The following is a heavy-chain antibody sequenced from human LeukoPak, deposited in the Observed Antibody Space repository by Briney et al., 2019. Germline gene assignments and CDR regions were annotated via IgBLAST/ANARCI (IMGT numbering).Heavy chain of an antibody. V-gene: IGHV3-23*01. CDR3: AKTWATYRFYFDS. CDR2: ITSGSVAQ. D-gene: IGHD5-12*01. CDR1: AFTFSTYG. Sequence: PGGSLTLSCTTSAFTFSTYGMNLVRQAAGNGLESFSAITSGSVAQYLANFVKGCFTISRDNSKNAVYLQMDSLGAEDTGVYYCAKTWATYRFYFDSWGQGTMVTHCS. J-gene: IGHJ4*02.